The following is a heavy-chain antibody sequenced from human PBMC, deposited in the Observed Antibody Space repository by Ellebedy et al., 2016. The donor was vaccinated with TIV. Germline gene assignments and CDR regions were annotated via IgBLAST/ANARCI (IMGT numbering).Heavy chain of an antibody. J-gene: IGHJ2*01. D-gene: IGHD4-17*01. Sequence: MPSETLSLTCAVSGGSMNNRNWWSWVRQHPGMGLEWIREIHHSVNTTYNPSLDSRVTISLDRSKNQFYLRLKSVTAADTAVYYCAREGSIYGDDPGVDGYFDLWGRGTLVIVSS. V-gene: IGHV4-4*02. CDR1: GGSMNNRNW. CDR3: AREGSIYGDDPGVDGYFDL. CDR2: IHHSVNT.